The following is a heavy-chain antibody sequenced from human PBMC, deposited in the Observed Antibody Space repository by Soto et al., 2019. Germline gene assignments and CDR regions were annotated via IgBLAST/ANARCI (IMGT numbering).Heavy chain of an antibody. CDR2: IIPILGIA. V-gene: IGHV1-69*02. Sequence: QVQLVQSGAEVKKPGSSVKVSCKASGGTFSSYTISWVRQAPGQGLEWMGRIIPILGIANYAQKFQGRVTITADKSTSTAYMERSSLRSEDTAVYYCARSLIRTGDGYWGQGTLVTVSS. J-gene: IGHJ4*02. CDR1: GGTFSSYT. D-gene: IGHD7-27*01. CDR3: ARSLIRTGDGY.